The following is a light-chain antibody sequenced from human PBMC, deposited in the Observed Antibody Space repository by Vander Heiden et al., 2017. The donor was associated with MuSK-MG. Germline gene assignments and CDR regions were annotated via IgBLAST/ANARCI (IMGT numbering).Light chain of an antibody. V-gene: IGKV1-39*01. CDR1: QSISSH. CDR3: RRSYSTGLT. J-gene: IGKJ4*02. CDR2: AAS. Sequence: DIQMTQSPSSLSASVGDRVTITCRASQSISSHLNWYQQKPGKAPKLLIYAASSLQRPVPARVRGRGSGTDCTLTISSLQPEDFATYYWRRSYSTGLTFGGGTKVEIK.